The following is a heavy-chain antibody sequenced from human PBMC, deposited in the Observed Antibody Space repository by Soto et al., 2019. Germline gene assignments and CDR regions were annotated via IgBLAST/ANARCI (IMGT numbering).Heavy chain of an antibody. CDR2: ISSSSRYI. V-gene: IGHV3-21*06. Sequence: EVQLVESGGGLVKPGGSLRLSCPASAFTFNTYSMNWVRQAPGKGLEWVSSISSSSRYIYYTDSVKGRFTVSRDNAKNSLYLQMNSLSAEDTAVYYCATDLVAVPGNFDSWGQCTLVPVSS. J-gene: IGHJ4*02. D-gene: IGHD6-19*01. CDR3: ATDLVAVPGNFDS. CDR1: AFTFNTYS.